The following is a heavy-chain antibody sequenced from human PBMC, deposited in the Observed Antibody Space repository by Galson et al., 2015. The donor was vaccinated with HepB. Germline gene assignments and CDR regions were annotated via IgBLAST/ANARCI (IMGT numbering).Heavy chain of an antibody. J-gene: IGHJ5*02. V-gene: IGHV6-1*01. Sequence: CAISGDSVSSNSAAWNWIRQSPSRGLEWLGRTYYRSKWYNDYAVSVKSRITINPDTSKNQFSLQLSSVTAADTAVYYCARGRVVGARTWFDPWGQGTLVTVSS. CDR1: GDSVSSNSAA. CDR2: TYYRSKWYN. D-gene: IGHD2-15*01. CDR3: ARGRVVGARTWFDP.